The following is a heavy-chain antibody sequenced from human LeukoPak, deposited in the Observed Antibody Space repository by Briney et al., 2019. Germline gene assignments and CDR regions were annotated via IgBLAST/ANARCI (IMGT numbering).Heavy chain of an antibody. V-gene: IGHV3-74*01. Sequence: GGSLRLSCAASGFSFRSYRMYWVRQAPGKGLVWVSRINGDGSATSSADAVKGRFTISRDNAKNTLYLQLNSLRAEDTAVYYCARGNYGMDVWGQGTTVIVSS. CDR3: ARGNYGMDV. CDR2: INGDGSAT. CDR1: GFSFRSYR. J-gene: IGHJ6*02.